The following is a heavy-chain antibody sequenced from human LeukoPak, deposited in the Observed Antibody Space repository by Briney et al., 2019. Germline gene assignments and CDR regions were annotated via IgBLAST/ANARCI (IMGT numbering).Heavy chain of an antibody. V-gene: IGHV3-48*03. Sequence: GGSLRLSCAASGFTFSSYEMNWVRQAPGKGLEWVSYISSSGSTIYYADSVKGRFTISRDNAKNSLYLQMNSLRAEDTAVYYCARIARHLAAANDYWGQGTLVTVSS. D-gene: IGHD6-13*01. CDR2: ISSSGSTI. CDR3: ARIARHLAAANDY. CDR1: GFTFSSYE. J-gene: IGHJ4*02.